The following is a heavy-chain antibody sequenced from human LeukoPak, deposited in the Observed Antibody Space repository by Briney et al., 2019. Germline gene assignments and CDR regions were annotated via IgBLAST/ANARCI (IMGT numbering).Heavy chain of an antibody. Sequence: GSLRLSCVASGFTFSSYSMSWVRQPPGKGLEWIGEINHSGSTNYNPSLKSRVTISVDTSKNQFSLKLSSVTAADTAVYYCAKGYRFDYWGQGTLVTVSS. CDR3: AKGYRFDY. CDR1: GFTFSSYS. J-gene: IGHJ4*02. CDR2: INHSGST. V-gene: IGHV4-34*01. D-gene: IGHD1-14*01.